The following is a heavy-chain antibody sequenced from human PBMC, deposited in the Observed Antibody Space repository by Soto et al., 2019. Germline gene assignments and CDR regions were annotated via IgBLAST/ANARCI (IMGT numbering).Heavy chain of an antibody. V-gene: IGHV4-4*02. CDR3: ARVCYYYGSGSYCFDY. CDR2: IYHSGST. J-gene: IGHJ4*02. Sequence: PSETLSLTCAVSGGSISGSNWWSWVRQPPGKGLEWIGEIYHSGSTNYNPSLKSRVTISVDKSKNQFSLKLSSVTAADTAIYYCARVCYYYGSGSYCFDYWGQGTLVTVS. CDR1: GGSISGSNW. D-gene: IGHD3-10*01.